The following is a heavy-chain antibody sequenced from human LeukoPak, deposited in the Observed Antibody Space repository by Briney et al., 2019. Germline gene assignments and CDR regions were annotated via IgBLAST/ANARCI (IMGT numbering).Heavy chain of an antibody. CDR2: IYPGDSDT. Sequence: GESLKISCKGSGYSFTSYWIGWVRQMPGKGLEWMGIIYPGDSDTRYSPSFQGQVTISADKSISTAYLQWSSLTASDTAMYYCARHPVREYSYRPFDYWGQGTLVTVSS. V-gene: IGHV5-51*01. CDR1: GYSFTSYW. CDR3: ARHPVREYSYRPFDY. D-gene: IGHD5-18*01. J-gene: IGHJ4*02.